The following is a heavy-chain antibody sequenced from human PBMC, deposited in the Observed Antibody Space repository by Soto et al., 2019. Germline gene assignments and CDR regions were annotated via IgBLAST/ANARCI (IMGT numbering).Heavy chain of an antibody. CDR3: ARASYCSSTSCYEVSVGFDY. V-gene: IGHV1-2*04. J-gene: IGHJ4*02. D-gene: IGHD2-2*01. Sequence: ASVKVSCKASGYTFTGYYMHWVRQAPGQGLEWMGWINPNSGGTNYAQKFQGWVTMTRDTSTSTAYMELSRLRSDDTAVYYCARASYCSSTSCYEVSVGFDYWGQGTLVTVSS. CDR1: GYTFTGYY. CDR2: INPNSGGT.